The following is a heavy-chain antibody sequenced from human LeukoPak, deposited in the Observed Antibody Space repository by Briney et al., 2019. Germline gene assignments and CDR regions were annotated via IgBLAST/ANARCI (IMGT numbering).Heavy chain of an antibody. J-gene: IGHJ4*02. CDR2: IIPILGIA. D-gene: IGHD6-13*01. CDR3: ARDRAGTIAAAGFDY. Sequence: GASVKVSCKASGGTFSSYAISWVRQAPGQGLEWMGRIIPILGIANYAQKFQGRVTITADKSTSTAYMELRSLRSDDTAVYYCARDRAGTIAAAGFDYWGQGTLVTVSS. V-gene: IGHV1-69*04. CDR1: GGTFSSYA.